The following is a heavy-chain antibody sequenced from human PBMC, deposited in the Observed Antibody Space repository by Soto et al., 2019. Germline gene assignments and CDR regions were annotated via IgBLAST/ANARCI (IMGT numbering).Heavy chain of an antibody. Sequence: QVQLQESGPGLVKPSETLSLTCTVSGGSISSYYWSCIRQPPGKVLEWIGYIYYSGRTNYNPSLRSRVTISVDTSKNQFSLKLSSVTAADTALYYCARRWGPTFDFWGQGTLVTVSS. J-gene: IGHJ4*02. CDR1: GGSISSYY. CDR2: IYYSGRT. V-gene: IGHV4-59*01. D-gene: IGHD1-26*01. CDR3: ARRWGPTFDF.